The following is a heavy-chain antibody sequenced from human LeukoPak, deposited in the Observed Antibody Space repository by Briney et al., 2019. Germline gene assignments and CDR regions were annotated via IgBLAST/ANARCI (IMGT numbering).Heavy chain of an antibody. J-gene: IGHJ4*02. CDR3: AREEAAAGHPFDY. Sequence: PGRSLRLSCAASGFTFSSYAMHWVRQAPGKGLEWVAVISYDGSNKYYADSVKGRFTISRDNSKNTLYLQMNSLRAEDTAVYYCAREEAAAGHPFDYWGQGTLVTVSS. CDR2: ISYDGSNK. D-gene: IGHD6-13*01. V-gene: IGHV3-30-3*01. CDR1: GFTFSSYA.